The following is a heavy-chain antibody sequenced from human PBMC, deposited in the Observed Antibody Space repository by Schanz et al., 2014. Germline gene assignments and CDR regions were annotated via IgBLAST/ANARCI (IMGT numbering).Heavy chain of an antibody. J-gene: IGHJ3*02. CDR1: GATFSTSP. D-gene: IGHD6-13*01. V-gene: IGHV1-69*02. CDR3: ARAGGPENVFDI. Sequence: QVQLVQSGAEVKKPGSSLKASFKASGATFSTSPITWLPQVPGQGLEWMRRIILIHGIVNYAQRFQDRIRITAYKSTSTAYMERSSLRADDTAVYSCARAGGPENVFDIWGQGTILTVSS. CDR2: IILIHGIV.